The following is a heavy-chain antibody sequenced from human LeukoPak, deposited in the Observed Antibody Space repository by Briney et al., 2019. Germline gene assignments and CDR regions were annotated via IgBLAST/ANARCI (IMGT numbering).Heavy chain of an antibody. Sequence: SETLSLTCTVSGGSVSSSDYYWGWIRQPPGKGLEWIGNVYHSGSTYSSPSLKSRVTISIDMPKNQFSLELTSVTAADTAVYYCTRRRAGSACRDYWGQGILVTISS. CDR3: TRRRAGSACRDY. CDR2: VYHSGST. D-gene: IGHD3-10*01. J-gene: IGHJ4*02. CDR1: GGSVSSSDYY. V-gene: IGHV4-39*01.